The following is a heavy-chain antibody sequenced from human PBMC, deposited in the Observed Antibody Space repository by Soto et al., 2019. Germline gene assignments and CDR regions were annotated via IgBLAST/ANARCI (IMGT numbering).Heavy chain of an antibody. V-gene: IGHV1-69*12. CDR1: GGTFSTYV. Sequence: QVQLVQSGAEVKKPGSSVKVSCKASGGTFSTYVISWVRQAPGQGLEWMGGIIPVFATTNYAQKFQGRVTIPAAASTRTGYMELNRLRSEDTAVYYCARGRIAGAATDFYYYGMDVWGQGTSVTVSS. CDR2: IIPVFATT. J-gene: IGHJ6*02. CDR3: ARGRIAGAATDFYYYGMDV. D-gene: IGHD1-26*01.